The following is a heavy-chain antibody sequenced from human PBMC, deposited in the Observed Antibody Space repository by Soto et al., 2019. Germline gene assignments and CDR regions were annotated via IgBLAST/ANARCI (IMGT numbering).Heavy chain of an antibody. CDR1: GYNFINYG. Sequence: GASVKVSCKASGYNFINYGINWVRQAPGQGLEWMGWISVYNGNTKYAQKLQGRVTMTTDTSTSTAYMELRSLRSDDTAVYYCVRDLDGSGSYYTDYWGLGTLVTVS. J-gene: IGHJ4*02. D-gene: IGHD3-10*01. CDR3: VRDLDGSGSYYTDY. V-gene: IGHV1-18*01. CDR2: ISVYNGNT.